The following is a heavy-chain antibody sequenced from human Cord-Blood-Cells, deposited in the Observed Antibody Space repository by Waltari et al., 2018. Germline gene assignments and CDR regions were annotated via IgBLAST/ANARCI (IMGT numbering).Heavy chain of an antibody. CDR2: IYPGDSDT. CDR1: GYSFTSYW. D-gene: IGHD6-13*01. J-gene: IGHJ4*02. CDR3: AITGETGYSSSWYFDY. Sequence: EVQLVQSGAEVKTPGESLKISGKGSGYSFTSYWIGWVRQMPGKGREWMGIIYPGDSDTRYSPSFQGQVTISADKTISTAYLQWSSLKASDTAMYYCAITGETGYSSSWYFDYWGQGTLVTVSS. V-gene: IGHV5-51*01.